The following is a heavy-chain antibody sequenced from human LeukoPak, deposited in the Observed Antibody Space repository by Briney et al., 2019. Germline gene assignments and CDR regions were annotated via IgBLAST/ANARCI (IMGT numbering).Heavy chain of an antibody. V-gene: IGHV4-34*01. CDR3: ARIYGRGAFDI. Sequence: GSLRLSCAASGFTVSSNYMSWVRQAPGKGLEWIGEINHSGSTNYNPSLKSRVTISVDTSKNQFSLKLSSVTAADTAVYYCARIYGRGAFDIWGQGTMVTVSS. J-gene: IGHJ3*02. CDR1: GFTVSSNY. D-gene: IGHD5-12*01. CDR2: INHSGST.